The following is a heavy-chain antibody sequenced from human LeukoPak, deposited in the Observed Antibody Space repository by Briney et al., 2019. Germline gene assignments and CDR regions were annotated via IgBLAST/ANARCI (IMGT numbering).Heavy chain of an antibody. CDR2: INPNSGGT. D-gene: IGHD6-13*01. CDR1: GYTFTGYY. J-gene: IGHJ4*02. CDR3: ARDRSSSWYDFDY. Sequence: GASVKVSCKASGYTFTGYYMHWVRQAPGRGLEWMGWINPNSGGTNYAQKFQGRVTMTRDTSISTAYMELSRLRSDDTAVYYCARDRSSSWYDFDYWGQGTLVTVSS. V-gene: IGHV1-2*02.